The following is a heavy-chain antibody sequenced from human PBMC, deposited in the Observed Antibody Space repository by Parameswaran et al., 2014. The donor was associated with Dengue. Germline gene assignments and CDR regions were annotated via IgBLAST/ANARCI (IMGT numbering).Heavy chain of an antibody. Sequence: RWIRQPPGKGLEWVSAISGSGGSTYYADSVKGRFTISRDNSKNTLYLQMNSLRAEDTAVYYCAREMVRGVFGYWGQGTLVTVSS. CDR3: AREMVRGVFGY. CDR2: ISGSGGST. V-gene: IGHV3-23*01. D-gene: IGHD3-10*01. J-gene: IGHJ4*02.